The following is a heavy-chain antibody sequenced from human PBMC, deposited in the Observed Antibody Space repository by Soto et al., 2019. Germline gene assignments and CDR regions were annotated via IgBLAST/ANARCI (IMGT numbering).Heavy chain of an antibody. D-gene: IGHD3-16*02. CDR3: AKATQLSLYYYFAMDV. V-gene: IGHV3-23*01. CDR1: GFTFNKYF. CDR2: ISGSGGGT. Sequence: PGGSLRLSCAASGFTFNKYFLTWVRQAPGKGLQWVSAISGSGGGTYYADSVKGRVTISRDNSENTVYLQMNSLRAEDTAIYYCAKATQLSLYYYFAMDVWGLGTTVTVSS. J-gene: IGHJ6*02.